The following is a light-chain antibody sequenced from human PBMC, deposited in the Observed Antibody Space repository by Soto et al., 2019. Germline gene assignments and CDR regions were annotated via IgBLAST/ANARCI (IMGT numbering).Light chain of an antibody. Sequence: DIQMTQSPSSLSASVGDRVTITCRASQGISSYLAWYQKKPGKAPKILIYAASTLQSGVPSRFSGSGSGTDFTLTISRLQTDDFATYYCQQYNSYSWTFGQGTKVDIK. CDR2: AAS. CDR3: QQYNSYSWT. CDR1: QGISSY. V-gene: IGKV1-9*01. J-gene: IGKJ1*01.